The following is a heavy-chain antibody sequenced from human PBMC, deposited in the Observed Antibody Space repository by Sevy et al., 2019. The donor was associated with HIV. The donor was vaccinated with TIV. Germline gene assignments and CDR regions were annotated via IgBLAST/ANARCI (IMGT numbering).Heavy chain of an antibody. J-gene: IGHJ4*02. V-gene: IGHV4-59*08. CDR3: AGENAWGRGYS. CDR1: GGSITSLY. CDR2: IYYNGHI. Sequence: SETLSLTCTVSGGSITSLYWNWIRQPPGKGLEWIANIYYNGHINYNPSLKNRVTSIPDTSKNQFSLRLSSVTAADTAMYYCAGENAWGRGYSWGQGTLVTVSS. D-gene: IGHD1-26*01.